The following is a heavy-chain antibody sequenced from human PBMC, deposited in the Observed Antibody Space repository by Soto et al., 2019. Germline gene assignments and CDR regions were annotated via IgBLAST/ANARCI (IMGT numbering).Heavy chain of an antibody. CDR1: GFTFDDYA. V-gene: IGHV3-9*01. CDR3: AKDRSPYTGTLTSIDC. CDR2: ISWNSGSI. Sequence: RGGSLRLSCTASGFTFDDYAMHWVRQAPGKGLEWVSGISWNSGSIGYADSVKARFTIPRDNAKNSLYLQMNSLRTEDAAFYYCAKDRSPYTGTLTSIDCWGQGPLVTGSS. D-gene: IGHD1-26*01. J-gene: IGHJ4*02.